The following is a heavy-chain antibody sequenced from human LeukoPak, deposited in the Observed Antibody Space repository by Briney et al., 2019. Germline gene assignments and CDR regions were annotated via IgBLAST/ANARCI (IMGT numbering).Heavy chain of an antibody. J-gene: IGHJ3*02. V-gene: IGHV3-53*01. CDR2: IYSGGST. D-gene: IGHD2-15*01. Sequence: GGSLRLSCAASGFTVSSNYMSWVRQAPGKGLEWVSVIYSGGSTYYADSVKGRFTISRDNSKNTLYLQMNSLRAEDTAVYYCASIHPRWSLLENAFDIWGQGTMVTVSS. CDR3: ASIHPRWSLLENAFDI. CDR1: GFTVSSNY.